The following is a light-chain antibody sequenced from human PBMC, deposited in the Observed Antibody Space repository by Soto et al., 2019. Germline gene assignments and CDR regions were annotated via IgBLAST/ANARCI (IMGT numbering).Light chain of an antibody. CDR3: TSYTGSSTHVV. CDR1: TSDVGGYNY. CDR2: DVI. V-gene: IGLV2-14*03. Sequence: QSVLTQPAAVSGSPGQSIAISCTGTTSDVGGYNYVSWYQQHPGKAPKLMIYDVINRPSGVSNRFSGSKSGNTASLTISGLQADDEADYYCTSYTGSSTHVVFGGGSKLTFL. J-gene: IGLJ2*01.